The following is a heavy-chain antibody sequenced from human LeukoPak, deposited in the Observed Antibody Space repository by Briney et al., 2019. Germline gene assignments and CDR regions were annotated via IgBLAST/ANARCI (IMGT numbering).Heavy chain of an antibody. D-gene: IGHD3-22*01. Sequence: SETLSLTCTVSGGSISSYYWSWIRQPPGKGLEWIGYIYYSGSTNYNPSLKSRVSISVDKSRNQLSLKLTSVTAADTAVYYCARGDASGYPDYWGQGTLVTVSS. CDR3: ARGDASGYPDY. CDR2: IYYSGST. V-gene: IGHV4-59*12. J-gene: IGHJ4*02. CDR1: GGSISSYY.